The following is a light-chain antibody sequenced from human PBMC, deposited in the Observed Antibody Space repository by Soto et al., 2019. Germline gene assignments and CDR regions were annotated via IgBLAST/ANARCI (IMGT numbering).Light chain of an antibody. V-gene: IGKV3-15*01. Sequence: EIVITQSPATLSVSPGEGATLSCRASQSVSSKLAWYQQKPGQAPRLLIYGASTRATGIPARVSGSGSGTEFTLIISSLQSEDSAVYYCQQYNSWLWTFGQGTKVDIK. CDR3: QQYNSWLWT. J-gene: IGKJ1*01. CDR2: GAS. CDR1: QSVSSK.